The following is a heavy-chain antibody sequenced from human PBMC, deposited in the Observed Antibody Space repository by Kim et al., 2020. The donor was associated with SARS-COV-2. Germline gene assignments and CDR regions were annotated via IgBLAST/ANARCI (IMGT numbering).Heavy chain of an antibody. CDR2: IEFSDGGT. D-gene: IGHD1-26*01. CDR3: ATEGHGTYCLDY. CDR1: GDTSVNYF. V-gene: IGHV1-46*01. J-gene: IGHJ4*02. Sequence: ASVKVSCKASGDTSVNYFMHWIRQVPGQGLEWMGRIEFSDGGTIYSQNFQGRVTMSRDTSTSTFYMEMSSLRSEDTAMVYCATEGHGTYCLDYWGQGTLATVSS.